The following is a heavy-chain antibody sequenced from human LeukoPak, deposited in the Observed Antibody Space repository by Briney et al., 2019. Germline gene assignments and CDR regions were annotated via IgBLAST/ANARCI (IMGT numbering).Heavy chain of an antibody. CDR2: ISGSGGGT. CDR1: GFTFSSYA. J-gene: IGHJ4*02. V-gene: IGHV3-23*01. CDR3: AKTYYYDSSGYIFDY. Sequence: PGGSMRLSCAASGFTFSSYAMSWVRQAPGKGREWVSAISGSGGGTYYADSVKGRLTISRDHSKNPLYLQMNSLRAEDTAVYYCAKTYYYDSSGYIFDYWGQGTLVTVSS. D-gene: IGHD3-22*01.